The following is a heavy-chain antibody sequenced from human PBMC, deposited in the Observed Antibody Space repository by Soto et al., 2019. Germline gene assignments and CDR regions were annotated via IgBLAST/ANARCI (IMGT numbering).Heavy chain of an antibody. Sequence: ASVKVSCKASGDTFXSYGISWVRQAPGQGLEWMGWISAYNGNTNYAQKLQGRVTMTTDTSTSTAYMELRSLRSDDTAVYYCARDRGRIAAAGNYNWFDPWGQGTLVTVSS. CDR1: GDTFXSYG. D-gene: IGHD6-13*01. V-gene: IGHV1-18*01. CDR2: ISAYNGNT. J-gene: IGHJ5*02. CDR3: ARDRGRIAAAGNYNWFDP.